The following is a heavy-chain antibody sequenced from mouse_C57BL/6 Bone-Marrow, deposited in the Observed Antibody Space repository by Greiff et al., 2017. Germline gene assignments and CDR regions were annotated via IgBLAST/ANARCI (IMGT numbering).Heavy chain of an antibody. J-gene: IGHJ1*03. CDR3: ARSPSGSSFYWYFDV. CDR1: GYTFTDYN. Sequence: EVKLVESGPELVKPGASVKIPCKASGYTFTDYNMDWVKQSHGKSLEWIGDINPNNGGTIYNQKFKGKATLTVDKSSSTAYMELRSLTSEDTAVYYCARSPSGSSFYWYFDVWGTGTTVTVSA. D-gene: IGHD1-1*01. V-gene: IGHV1-18*01. CDR2: INPNNGGT.